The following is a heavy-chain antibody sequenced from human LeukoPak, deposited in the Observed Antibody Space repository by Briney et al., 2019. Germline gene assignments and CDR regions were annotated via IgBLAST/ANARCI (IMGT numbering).Heavy chain of an antibody. V-gene: IGHV3-23*01. CDR1: GFTFSSYA. CDR3: AKADGYSYGRYYFDY. J-gene: IGHJ4*02. Sequence: GGSLRLSCAASGFTFSSYAMNWVRQAPGKGLEWVSGIIASGGSIYYADSVKGRFTISRDNSKNTLYLQMNGLRAEDTAVYYCAKADGYSYGRYYFDYWGQGTLVTVSS. CDR2: IIASGGSI. D-gene: IGHD5-18*01.